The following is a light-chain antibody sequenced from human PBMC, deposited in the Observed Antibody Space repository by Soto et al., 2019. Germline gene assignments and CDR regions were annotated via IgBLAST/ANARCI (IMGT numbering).Light chain of an antibody. J-gene: IGLJ1*01. CDR1: SSNIGSIT. CDR2: TNN. Sequence: QSVLTQAPSASGTPGQRVTISCSGSSSNIGSITVNWYQQLPGTAPKLLIFTNNQRPSGVPDRFSGSKSGTSGSLAISGLQSEDEADYYCAAWDDSLNGYVFGAGTKLTVL. CDR3: AAWDDSLNGYV. V-gene: IGLV1-44*01.